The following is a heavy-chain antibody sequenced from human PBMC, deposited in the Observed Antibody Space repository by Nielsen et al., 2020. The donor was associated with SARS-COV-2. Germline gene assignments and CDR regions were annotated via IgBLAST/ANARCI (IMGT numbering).Heavy chain of an antibody. CDR1: GYTFTSYG. CDR2: ISAYNGNT. J-gene: IGHJ5*02. Sequence: ASVKVSCKASGYTFTSYGISWVRQAPGQGLEWMGWISAYNGNTNYAQKLQGRVTMTTDTSTSTAYMELRSPRSDDTTVYYCARALRSRGWFDPWGQGTLVTVSS. V-gene: IGHV1-18*01. D-gene: IGHD1-26*01. CDR3: ARALRSRGWFDP.